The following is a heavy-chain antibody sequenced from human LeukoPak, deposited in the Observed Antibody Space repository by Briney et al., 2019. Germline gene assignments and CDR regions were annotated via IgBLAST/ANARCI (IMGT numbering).Heavy chain of an antibody. J-gene: IGHJ4*02. CDR2: ISYDGSNK. CDR3: ARSPGRPPASDYDSSGYYLDY. D-gene: IGHD3-22*01. V-gene: IGHV3-30*04. CDR1: GFTFSSYA. Sequence: GGSLRLSCAASGFTFSSYAMHWVRQAPGKGLEWVAVISYDGSNKYYADSVKGRFTISRDNSKNTLYLQMNSLRAEDTAVYYCARSPGRPPASDYDSSGYYLDYWGQGTLVTVSS.